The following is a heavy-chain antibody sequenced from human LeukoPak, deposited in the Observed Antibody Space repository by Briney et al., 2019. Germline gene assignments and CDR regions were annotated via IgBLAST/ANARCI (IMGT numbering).Heavy chain of an antibody. D-gene: IGHD1-26*01. V-gene: IGHV3-20*04. CDR2: LNWNGGST. Sequence: PGGSLRLSCAASRFTFEKHGMSSVRQAPGKGLEWVSGLNWNGGSTGYADSVKGRFTISRDNAKKSLYLQMNSLRAEDTALYYCASDGSSIGLDVWGQGKIVIVTS. CDR3: ASDGSSIGLDV. J-gene: IGHJ3*01. CDR1: RFTFEKHG.